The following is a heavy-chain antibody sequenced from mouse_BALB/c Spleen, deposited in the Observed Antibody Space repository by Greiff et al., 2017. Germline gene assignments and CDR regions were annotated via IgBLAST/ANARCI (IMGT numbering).Heavy chain of an antibody. CDR2: ISYDGSN. D-gene: IGHD2-4*01. J-gene: IGHJ3*01. CDR3: ARGTMIPAY. CDR1: GYSITSGYY. V-gene: IGHV3-6*02. Sequence: EVKLMESGPGLVKPSQSLSLTCSVTGYSITSGYYWNWIRQFPGNKLEWMGYISYDGSNNYNPSLKNRISITRDTSKNQFFLKLNSVTTEDTATYYCARGTMIPAYWGQGTLVTVSA.